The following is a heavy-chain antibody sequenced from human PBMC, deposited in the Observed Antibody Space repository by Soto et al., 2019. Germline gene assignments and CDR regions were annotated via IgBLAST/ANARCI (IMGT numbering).Heavy chain of an antibody. CDR1: GFTLTRYS. CDR3: ARESEDLTSNFDY. Sequence: GGSLRLSCAASGFTLTRYSMNWVRQAPGKGLEWVSSISSTTNYIYYGDSMKGRFTISRDNAKKSLYLEMNSLRAEDTAVYYGARESEDLTSNFDYWGQGTLVTVSS. V-gene: IGHV3-21*01. J-gene: IGHJ4*02. CDR2: ISSTTNYI.